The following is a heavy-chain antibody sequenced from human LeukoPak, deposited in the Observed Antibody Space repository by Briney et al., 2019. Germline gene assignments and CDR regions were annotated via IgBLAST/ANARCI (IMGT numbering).Heavy chain of an antibody. CDR3: ARGRTTVTTGYSGMDV. J-gene: IGHJ6*02. Sequence: AAVNVSCKASGDAFTVYYMHWVGQAPGHGLEWMGWINPNTGAANYAQKFQGRVILTRDTSIITAYMELTTLRSDDKAMYYCARGRTTVTTGYSGMDVWGQGTTLTVSS. CDR2: INPNTGAA. V-gene: IGHV1-2*02. D-gene: IGHD4-17*01. CDR1: GDAFTVYY.